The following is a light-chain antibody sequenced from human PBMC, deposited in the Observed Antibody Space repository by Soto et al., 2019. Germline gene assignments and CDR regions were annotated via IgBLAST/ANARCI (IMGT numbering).Light chain of an antibody. V-gene: IGKV3-11*01. CDR3: QQLSDWPSP. J-gene: IGKJ4*01. Sequence: EIVLTQSPATLSLSPGDRATLSCRASQSVGSYLGWYQQRPGQAPRLLIYDASNRATGIPARFSGSGSGTAFTPTISSPGPEDLAVFYCQQLSDWPSPFGGGTKVGSN. CDR1: QSVGSY. CDR2: DAS.